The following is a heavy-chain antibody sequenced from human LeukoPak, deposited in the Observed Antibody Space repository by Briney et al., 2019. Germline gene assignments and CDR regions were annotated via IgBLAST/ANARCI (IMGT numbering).Heavy chain of an antibody. D-gene: IGHD4-11*01. V-gene: IGHV4-59*01. CDR3: ARGRVSSSTWHSTYYYYFYMDV. CDR2: VDHTGST. J-gene: IGHJ6*03. Sequence: SETLSLTCSVSDDSITMYYWTWIRQPPGKGLEWVGYVDHTGSTNFNPSLNGRVTIFRDTSRNLFSLRLTSVTAADTAVYFCARGRVSSSTWHSTYYYYFYMDVWGKGTTVTVSS. CDR1: DDSITMYY.